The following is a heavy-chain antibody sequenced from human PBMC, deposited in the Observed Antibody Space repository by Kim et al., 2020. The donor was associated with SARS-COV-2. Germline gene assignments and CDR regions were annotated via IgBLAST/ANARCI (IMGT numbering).Heavy chain of an antibody. D-gene: IGHD5-12*01. V-gene: IGHV3-23*01. Sequence: YADSVKGRFTRSRNNYKNPLYLKMNSLSGEDTAVYYCAKDRGWGADGYNYWGQGTLVTVSS. CDR3: AKDRGWGADGYNY. J-gene: IGHJ4*02.